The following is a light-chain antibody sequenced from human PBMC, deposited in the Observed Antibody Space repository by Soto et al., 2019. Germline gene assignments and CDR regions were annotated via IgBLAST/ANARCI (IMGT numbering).Light chain of an antibody. J-gene: IGKJ1*01. V-gene: IGKV2-28*01. CDR2: LGS. CDR3: MQALQTPPT. Sequence: DIVMTQSPLSLPVTPGEPASISCRSSQSLLHTNGYNSLDWYLQKPGQSPQLLIYLGSNRASGVPVRFSGSGSGTYFTLKISRVEAEDVGVYYCMQALQTPPTFGQGTKVEIK. CDR1: QSLLHTNGYNS.